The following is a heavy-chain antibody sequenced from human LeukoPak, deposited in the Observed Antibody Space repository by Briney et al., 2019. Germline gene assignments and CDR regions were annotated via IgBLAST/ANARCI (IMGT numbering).Heavy chain of an antibody. CDR1: GFSFNSDW. CDR2: INSDGSIT. D-gene: IGHD5-18*01. J-gene: IGHJ6*02. Sequence: GGSLRLSCAASGFSFNSDWMDWVRQAPGKGLVWVSHINSDGSITSYADSVKGRFTISRDNAKNTLYLQMNSLRAEDTAVYYCARDAVDTANAVWGQGTTVTVSS. CDR3: ARDAVDTANAV. V-gene: IGHV3-74*01.